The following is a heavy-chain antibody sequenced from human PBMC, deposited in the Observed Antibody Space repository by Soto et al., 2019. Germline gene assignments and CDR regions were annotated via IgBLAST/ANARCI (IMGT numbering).Heavy chain of an antibody. Sequence: GSLRLSCAASGFTLSSYVMTWVRQAPGKGLEWVSSISGGGHNTYYADSVKGRFTISRDNSKSTVYLQINSPRDEDTAVYYCAKDLRGSLVFGLFDPWGQGTLVTVSS. D-gene: IGHD3-10*01. CDR1: GFTLSSYV. CDR2: ISGGGHNT. V-gene: IGHV3-23*01. CDR3: AKDLRGSLVFGLFDP. J-gene: IGHJ5*02.